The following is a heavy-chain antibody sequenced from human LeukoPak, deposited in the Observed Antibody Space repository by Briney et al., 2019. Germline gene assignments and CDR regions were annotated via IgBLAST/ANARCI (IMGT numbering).Heavy chain of an antibody. Sequence: SETLSLTCAVSGGSISSYYWSWIRQPPGKGLEWIGYIYYSGSTNYNPSLKSRVTISVDTSKNQFSLKLSSVTAADTAVYYCASVDTAMETIDYWGQGTLVTVSS. J-gene: IGHJ4*02. CDR2: IYYSGST. CDR1: GGSISSYY. CDR3: ASVDTAMETIDY. V-gene: IGHV4-59*01. D-gene: IGHD5-18*01.